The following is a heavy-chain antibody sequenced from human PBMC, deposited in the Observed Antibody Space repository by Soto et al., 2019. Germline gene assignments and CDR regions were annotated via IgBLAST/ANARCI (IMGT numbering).Heavy chain of an antibody. D-gene: IGHD3-10*01. J-gene: IGHJ3*02. Sequence: GGSLRLSCAASGFTVSSNYMSWVRQAPGKGLEWVSVIYSGGSTYYADSVKGRFTISRDNSKNTLYLQMNSLRAEDTAVYYCASGERGFFFDHAFDIWGQGTMVTVSS. V-gene: IGHV3-66*01. CDR1: GFTVSSNY. CDR3: ASGERGFFFDHAFDI. CDR2: IYSGGST.